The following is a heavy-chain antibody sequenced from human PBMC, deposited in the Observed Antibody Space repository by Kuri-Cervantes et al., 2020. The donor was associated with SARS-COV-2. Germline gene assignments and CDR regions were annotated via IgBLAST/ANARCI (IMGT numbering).Heavy chain of an antibody. CDR2: INSDGSST. Sequence: GESLKISCAASGFTFSSYWMHWVRQAPGKGLVWVSRINSDGSSTSYADSVKGRFTISRDNAKNTLYLQMNSLRAEDTAVYYCARGLSTNRPRYWGQGTLVTVSS. J-gene: IGHJ4*02. CDR3: ARGLSTNRPRY. V-gene: IGHV3-74*01. D-gene: IGHD2-8*01. CDR1: GFTFSSYW.